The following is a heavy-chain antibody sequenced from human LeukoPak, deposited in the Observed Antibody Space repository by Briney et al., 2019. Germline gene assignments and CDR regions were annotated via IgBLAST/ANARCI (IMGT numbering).Heavy chain of an antibody. CDR2: INPNSGGT. V-gene: IGHV1-2*02. J-gene: IGHJ4*02. D-gene: IGHD4-11*01. CDR3: ARYYSNYGDLGY. CDR1: GGTFSSYA. Sequence: ASVKVSCKASGGTFSSYAISWVRQAPGQGLEWMGWINPNSGGTNYAQKFQGRVTMTRDTSISTAYMELSRLRSDDTAVYYCARYYSNYGDLGYWGQGTLVTVSS.